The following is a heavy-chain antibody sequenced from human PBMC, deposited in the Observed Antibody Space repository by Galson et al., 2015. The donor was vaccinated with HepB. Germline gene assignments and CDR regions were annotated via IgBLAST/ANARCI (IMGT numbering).Heavy chain of an antibody. CDR1: GFTFSDYY. D-gene: IGHD2-21*02. CDR3: ARSGIVVVTAPVDY. CDR2: ISSSSSYT. Sequence: SLRLSCAASGFTFSDYYMSWIRRAPGKGLEWVSYISSSSSYTNYADSVKGRFTISRDNAKNSLYLQMNSLRAEDTAVYYCARSGIVVVTAPVDYWGQGTLVTVSS. J-gene: IGHJ4*02. V-gene: IGHV3-11*06.